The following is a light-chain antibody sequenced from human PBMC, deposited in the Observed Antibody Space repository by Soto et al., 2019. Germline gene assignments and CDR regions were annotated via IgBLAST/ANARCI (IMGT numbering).Light chain of an antibody. Sequence: QSVLTQPASVSGSPGQSITISCTGTSSDIGDSNYVSWYQQHPGKAPKLVIYDVSNRPSGVSNRFSGSKSANTASLTISGLQARDEADYYCSSFRSSSTSYVFGTGTKVTVL. V-gene: IGLV2-14*03. J-gene: IGLJ1*01. CDR1: SSDIGDSNY. CDR2: DVS. CDR3: SSFRSSSTSYV.